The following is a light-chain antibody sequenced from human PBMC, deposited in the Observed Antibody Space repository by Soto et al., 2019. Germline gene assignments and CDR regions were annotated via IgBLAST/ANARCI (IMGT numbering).Light chain of an antibody. CDR2: DGS. Sequence: DIQMSQSPSTLSASVGDRVTITCRASQIISNSLAWYQQKPGKAPKLLISDGSTLERGVPSRFSGSASGTEFTLTIRSLQPDDFASYYCQNYSSSSRTFGQGTDVAIK. V-gene: IGKV1-5*01. CDR1: QIISNS. J-gene: IGKJ1*01. CDR3: QNYSSSSRT.